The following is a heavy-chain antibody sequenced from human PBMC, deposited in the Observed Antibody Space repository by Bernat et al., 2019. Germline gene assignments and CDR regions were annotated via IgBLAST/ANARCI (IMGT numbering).Heavy chain of an antibody. J-gene: IGHJ6*03. Sequence: QLQLQESGPGLVKPSETLSLTCTVSAGSISSNNYFWGWIREPPGKGLEWIGSVYSSGSTYYNPSLKGRVTISVDTSKNQFSLKLTSVTAADTAVYYCASDSSRDPRHYYYYYYMDVWGKGTTVTVSS. CDR3: ASDSSRDPRHYYYYYYMDV. CDR2: VYSSGST. D-gene: IGHD6-13*01. V-gene: IGHV4-39*01. CDR1: AGSISSNNYF.